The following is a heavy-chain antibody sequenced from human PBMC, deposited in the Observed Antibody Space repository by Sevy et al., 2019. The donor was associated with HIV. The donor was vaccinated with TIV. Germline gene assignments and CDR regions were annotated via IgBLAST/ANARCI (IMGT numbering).Heavy chain of an antibody. D-gene: IGHD3-22*01. V-gene: IGHV3-48*04. CDR3: ARDRDRSMGSILDY. CDR2: ISSRNSTK. J-gene: IGHJ4*02. Sequence: GGSLRLSCATSGFTSSSYSMNWVRQAPGKGLEWVAYISSRNSTKYYADSVKGRFTISRDNAKNSLFLQMNSLRADDTAVYYCARDRDRSMGSILDYWGRGTQVTVSS. CDR1: GFTSSSYS.